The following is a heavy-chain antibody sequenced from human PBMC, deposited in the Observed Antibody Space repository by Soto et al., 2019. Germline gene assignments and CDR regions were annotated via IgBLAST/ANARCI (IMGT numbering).Heavy chain of an antibody. CDR1: GFTFSSYA. Sequence: GGSLRLSCEASGFTFSSYAMSWVRQAPGKGLEWVSVMSGSGASTDYADSVKGRFTISRDNSKNTLFLQMNSLRAEDTAVYYCAKPYYDFWSGYPKITDYWGQGTLVTVSS. CDR2: MSGSGAST. CDR3: AKPYYDFWSGYPKITDY. D-gene: IGHD3-3*01. J-gene: IGHJ4*02. V-gene: IGHV3-23*01.